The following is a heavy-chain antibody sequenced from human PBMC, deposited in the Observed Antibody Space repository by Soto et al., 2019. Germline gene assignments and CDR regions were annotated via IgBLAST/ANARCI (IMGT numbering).Heavy chain of an antibody. CDR3: ARDPQYYYDSSGHLYFDY. CDR2: IIPIFGTA. CDR1: GGTFSSYA. D-gene: IGHD3-22*01. V-gene: IGHV1-69*13. J-gene: IGHJ4*02. Sequence: SVKVSCKASGGTFSSYAISWVRQAPGQGLEWMGGIIPIFGTANYAQKFQGRVTITADESTSTAYMELSSLRSEDTAVYYCARDPQYYYDSSGHLYFDYWGQGTLVTVSS.